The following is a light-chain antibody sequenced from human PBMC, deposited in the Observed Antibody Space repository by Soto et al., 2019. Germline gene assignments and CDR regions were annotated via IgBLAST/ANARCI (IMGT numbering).Light chain of an antibody. V-gene: IGLV1-40*01. CDR2: GNL. J-gene: IGLJ1*01. CDR3: QSYDSSLSGYV. CDR1: SSNIGAGYE. Sequence: QSVLTQPPSVSGAPGQRVTISCTGSSSNIGAGYEVHWYQQLPGTAPKLLIYGNLNRPSGVPDRFSGSKSDTSASLAITGLQAEDEADYYCQSYDSSLSGYVFGTGTKVTVL.